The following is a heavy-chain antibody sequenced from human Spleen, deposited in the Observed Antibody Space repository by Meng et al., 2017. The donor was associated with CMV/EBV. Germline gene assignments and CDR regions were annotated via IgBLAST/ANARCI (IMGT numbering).Heavy chain of an antibody. J-gene: IGHJ6*02. CDR3: AKDIREATWLIYYYYGMDV. V-gene: IGHV3-30*02. CDR2: IRYDGSNK. Sequence: GGSLRLSCAASGFTFSSYGMHWVRQAPGKGLEWAAFIRYDGSNKYYADSVKGRFTISRDNSKNTLYLQMNSLRAEDTAVYYCAKDIREATWLIYYYYGMDVWGQGTTVTVSS. D-gene: IGHD5-12*01. CDR1: GFTFSSYG.